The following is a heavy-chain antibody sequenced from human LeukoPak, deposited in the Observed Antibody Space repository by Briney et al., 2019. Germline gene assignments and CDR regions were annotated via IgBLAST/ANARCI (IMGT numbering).Heavy chain of an antibody. CDR3: ARGLGHSSSWHFDY. D-gene: IGHD6-13*01. Sequence: SETLSLTCAVYGGSFSGYYWSWIRQPPGKGLEWIGEINHSGSTNYNPSLKSRVTISVDTSKNQFSLKLSSVTAADTAVYYCARGLGHSSSWHFDYWGQGTLVTASS. V-gene: IGHV4-34*01. CDR1: GGSFSGYY. J-gene: IGHJ4*02. CDR2: INHSGST.